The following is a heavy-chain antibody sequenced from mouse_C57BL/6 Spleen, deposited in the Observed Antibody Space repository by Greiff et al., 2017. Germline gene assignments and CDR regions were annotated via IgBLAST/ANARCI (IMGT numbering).Heavy chain of an antibody. J-gene: IGHJ3*01. CDR1: GFTFSDYG. CDR3: ARPLYDYGWFAY. D-gene: IGHD2-4*01. V-gene: IGHV5-17*01. Sequence: EVKLVESGGGLVKPGGSLKLSCAASGFTFSDYGMHWVRQAPEKGLEWVAYISSGSSTIYYADTVKGRFTISRDNAKNTLFLQMTSLRSEDTAMYYCARPLYDYGWFAYWGQGTLVTVSA. CDR2: ISSGSSTI.